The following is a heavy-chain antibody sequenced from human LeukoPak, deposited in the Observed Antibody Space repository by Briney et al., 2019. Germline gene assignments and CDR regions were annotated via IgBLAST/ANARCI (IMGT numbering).Heavy chain of an antibody. J-gene: IGHJ4*02. D-gene: IGHD3-10*01. CDR2: IKTNIDGGTT. V-gene: IGHV3-15*01. Sequence: GGSLRLSCAASGLAFSTAWMTWVRQAPGKGLEWLGQIKTNIDGGTTDYAAPVKGRFIISRDDSKNRLFLEMNSLKTEDTAVYYCVTHRPWRGVFRGQGTLVTVSS. CDR3: VTHRPWRGVF. CDR1: GLAFSTAW.